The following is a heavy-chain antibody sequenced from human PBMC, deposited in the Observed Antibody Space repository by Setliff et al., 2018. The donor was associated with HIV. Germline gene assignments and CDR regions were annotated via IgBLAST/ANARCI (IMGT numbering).Heavy chain of an antibody. Sequence: ASVKVSCKASGYTFSSYGISWVRQAPGQGLEWMGWTSASNGYTDYAQEFRDRVTLTTDTSTSTAYMELRSLTSDDTAVYYCARGYCGGGICYSPNWLDPWGQGTLVTVSS. CDR2: TSASNGYT. D-gene: IGHD2-15*01. CDR1: GYTFSSYG. CDR3: ARGYCGGGICYSPNWLDP. J-gene: IGHJ5*02. V-gene: IGHV1-18*01.